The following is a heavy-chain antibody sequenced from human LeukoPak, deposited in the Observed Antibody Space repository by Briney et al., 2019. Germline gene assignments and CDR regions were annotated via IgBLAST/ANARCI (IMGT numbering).Heavy chain of an antibody. CDR1: GFTFSSYY. CDR3: ARGIYGDSVAFGH. Sequence: GGSLRLSCAASGFTFSSYYMHWVRQAPGKGLVWVSRLDGDGSTTKYADSAKGRFTISRDNARNMLYLQMNSLGAEDTAVYYCARGIYGDSVAFGHWGQGTLVTVSS. V-gene: IGHV3-74*03. J-gene: IGHJ4*02. CDR2: LDGDGSTT. D-gene: IGHD4-17*01.